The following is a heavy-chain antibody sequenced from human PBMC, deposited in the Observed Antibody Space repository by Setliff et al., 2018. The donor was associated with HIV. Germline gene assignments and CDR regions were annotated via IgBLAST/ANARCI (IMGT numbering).Heavy chain of an antibody. CDR1: GYTFTSYG. Sequence: ASVKVSYKASGYTFTSYGMSWVRQAPGQGLEWMGWINTYTGNPTYAQDFTGRFVFSLDTSVSTAYLQISSLKAEDIAVYYCARDGYYYDSSGHLAYYFDYWGQGTLVTVSS. J-gene: IGHJ4*02. CDR3: ARDGYYYDSSGHLAYYFDY. V-gene: IGHV7-4-1*02. D-gene: IGHD3-22*01. CDR2: INTYTGNP.